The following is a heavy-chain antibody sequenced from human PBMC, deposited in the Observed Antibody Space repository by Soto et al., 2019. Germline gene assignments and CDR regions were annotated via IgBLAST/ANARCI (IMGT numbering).Heavy chain of an antibody. Sequence: PGGSLRLSCAASGFTFSSYWMHWVRQAPGKGLVWVSRINSDGSSTSYADSVKGRFTISRDNAKNTLYLQMNSLRAEDTAVYYCARGIAVAGPYYFEYWGQGTLVTVSS. CDR3: ARGIAVAGPYYFEY. D-gene: IGHD6-19*01. CDR1: GFTFSSYW. J-gene: IGHJ4*02. V-gene: IGHV3-74*01. CDR2: INSDGSST.